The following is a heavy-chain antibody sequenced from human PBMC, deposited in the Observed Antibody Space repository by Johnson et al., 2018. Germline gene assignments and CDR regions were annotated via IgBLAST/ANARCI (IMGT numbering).Heavy chain of an antibody. D-gene: IGHD2-21*02. CDR3: ARLAYGGGGCSDMGGAFDI. Sequence: QVQLVQSGGGVVQPGRSLRLSCAASGFTFTTYSMHWVRQAPGKGLEWVAAISSDGINKYYEDSVKGRFTISRDNSNNTLFLEMNSLRAEDTALYYCARLAYGGGGCSDMGGAFDIWGQGTMVTVSS. CDR2: ISSDGINK. CDR1: GFTFTTYS. V-gene: IGHV3-30-3*01. J-gene: IGHJ3*02.